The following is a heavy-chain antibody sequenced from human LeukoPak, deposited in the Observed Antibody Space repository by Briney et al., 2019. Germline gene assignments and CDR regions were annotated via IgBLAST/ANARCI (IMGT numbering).Heavy chain of an antibody. J-gene: IGHJ4*02. Sequence: GGSLRLSCAASGFTFSSYGMHWVRQAPGKGLEWVAVISYDGSNKYYADSVKGRFTISRDNSKNTLYLQMNSLRAEDTAVYYCAKVGSSSCPDYWGQGTLVTVSS. CDR2: ISYDGSNK. CDR1: GFTFSSYG. D-gene: IGHD6-13*01. CDR3: AKVGSSSCPDY. V-gene: IGHV3-30*18.